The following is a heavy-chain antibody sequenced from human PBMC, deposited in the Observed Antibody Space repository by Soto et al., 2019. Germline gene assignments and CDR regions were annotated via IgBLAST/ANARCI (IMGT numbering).Heavy chain of an antibody. V-gene: IGHV3-23*01. CDR2: ISGSGANT. CDR1: GFTFSSYA. CDR3: AKCAGSGWYPDY. J-gene: IGHJ4*02. Sequence: EVQLLESAGGLVQPGGSLSLSCAASGFTFSSYAMRWVRQAPGKGLEWVSAISGSGANTYYADSVKGRFTISRDNSKNALFLHRNSLRAEDTAVYYCAKCAGSGWYPDYWGQGTLVTVSS. D-gene: IGHD6-19*01.